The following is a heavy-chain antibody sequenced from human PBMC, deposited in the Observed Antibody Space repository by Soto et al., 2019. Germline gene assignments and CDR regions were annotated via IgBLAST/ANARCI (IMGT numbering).Heavy chain of an antibody. V-gene: IGHV1-69*06. D-gene: IGHD2-8*01. J-gene: IGHJ4*02. CDR1: GDTFTTNS. CDR2: IIPVVGTT. Sequence: QVQLVQSGAEVKKPGSSVKVSCKASGDTFTTNSLNWVRQAPGQGLEWMGGIIPVVGTTKYAQKYQDRVTITGDKSTNTAYMELSSLRSDDPAVYYCARVLLYATTYFEYWGQGTPVTVSS. CDR3: ARVLLYATTYFEY.